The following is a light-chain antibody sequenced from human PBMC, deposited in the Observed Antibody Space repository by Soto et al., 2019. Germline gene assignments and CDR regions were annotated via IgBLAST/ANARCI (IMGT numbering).Light chain of an antibody. CDR1: QSVSSD. J-gene: IGKJ5*01. V-gene: IGKV3-20*01. CDR3: QQYGSSRST. Sequence: EIVLTQSPATLSLSPGERATFSCRASQSVSSDLVWYQQKPGQAPRLLIYDASNRATGIPARFSGSGSGTDCTLTSSRLEPEDFAVYYCQQYGSSRSTFGQGTRLEIK. CDR2: DAS.